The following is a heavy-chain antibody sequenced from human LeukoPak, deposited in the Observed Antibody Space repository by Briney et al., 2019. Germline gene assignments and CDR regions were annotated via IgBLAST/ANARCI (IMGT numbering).Heavy chain of an antibody. D-gene: IGHD5-18*01. CDR1: GYTFTSYD. Sequence: ASVNVSFKSSGYTFTSYDINWVGQASGQGLEWMGWRNPNSGNTGYAQKFQGRVPMTRNTSISTAYMELSSLTFEDTAVSYCARAGTEGYSYGYRPRLTWLDPWGQGTLVTVSS. J-gene: IGHJ5*02. V-gene: IGHV1-8*01. CDR3: ARAGTEGYSYGYRPRLTWLDP. CDR2: RNPNSGNT.